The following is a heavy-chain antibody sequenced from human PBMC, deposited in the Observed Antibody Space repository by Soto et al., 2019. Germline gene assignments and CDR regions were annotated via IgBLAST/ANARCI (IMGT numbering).Heavy chain of an antibody. CDR1: GCTVSKNY. CDR2: IYSGGST. V-gene: IGHV3-53*02. J-gene: IGHJ4*02. Sequence: EVQLVETGGGVIQPGWSLRLSCAASGCTVSKNYMSWVRQAPGKGLEWVSLIYSGGSTFYADSVKGRFTISNDNSNNTLFLQMNSLRAEDTAVEFSATDTSLDYWGQGTLVTVSS. D-gene: IGHD5-18*01. CDR3: ATDTSLDY.